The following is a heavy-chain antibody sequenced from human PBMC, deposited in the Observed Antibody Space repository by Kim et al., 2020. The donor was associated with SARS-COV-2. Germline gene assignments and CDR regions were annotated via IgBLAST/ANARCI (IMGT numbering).Heavy chain of an antibody. CDR2: INPNSGGT. CDR1: GYTFTGYY. J-gene: IGHJ4*02. CDR3: ASPKRHYGSGSGFDY. D-gene: IGHD3-10*01. V-gene: IGHV1-2*02. Sequence: ASVKVSCKASGYTFTGYYMHWVRQAPGQGLEWMGWINPNSGGTNYAQKFQGRVTMTRDTSISTAYMELSRLRSDDTAVYYCASPKRHYGSGSGFDYWGQGTLVTVSS.